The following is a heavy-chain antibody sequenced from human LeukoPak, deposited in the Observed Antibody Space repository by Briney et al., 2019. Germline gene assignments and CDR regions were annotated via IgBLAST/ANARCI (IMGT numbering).Heavy chain of an antibody. D-gene: IGHD5-18*01. V-gene: IGHV1-3*01. CDR2: INAGNGNT. CDR3: ARGTGYSYGYGFDY. J-gene: IGHJ4*02. CDR1: GYTITSYA. Sequence: ASVKVSCKASGYTITSYAMHWVRQAPGQRLEWMGWINAGNGNTKYSQKFQGRVTITRDTSASTAYMELSSLRSEDTAVYYCARGTGYSYGYGFDYWGQGTLVTVSS.